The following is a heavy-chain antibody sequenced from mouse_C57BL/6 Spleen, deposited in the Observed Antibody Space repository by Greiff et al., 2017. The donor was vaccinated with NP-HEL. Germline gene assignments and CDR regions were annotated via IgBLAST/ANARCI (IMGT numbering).Heavy chain of an antibody. J-gene: IGHJ1*03. CDR1: GFNIKDDY. CDR3: TTWGDGLVYWYFDV. V-gene: IGHV14-4*01. Sequence: EVQLQQSGAELVRPGASVKLSCTASGFNIKDDYMHWVKQRPEQGLEWIGWIDPENGDTEYASKFQGKATITADTSSNTAYLQLSSLTSEDTAVYYCTTWGDGLVYWYFDVWGTGTTVTVSS. D-gene: IGHD2-3*01. CDR2: IDPENGDT.